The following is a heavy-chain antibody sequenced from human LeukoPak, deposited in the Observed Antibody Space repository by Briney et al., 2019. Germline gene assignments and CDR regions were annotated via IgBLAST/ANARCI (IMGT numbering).Heavy chain of an antibody. Sequence: PGGSLRLSCAASGFTFSSYGMHWVRQAPGKGLEWVAVIWYDGSNKYYADSVKGRFTISRDNSKNTLYLQMNSLRAEDTAVYYCAREFTTVTTQLWFDPWGQGTLVTVSS. CDR3: AREFTTVTTQLWFDP. CDR1: GFTFSSYG. V-gene: IGHV3-33*01. D-gene: IGHD4-17*01. CDR2: IWYDGSNK. J-gene: IGHJ5*02.